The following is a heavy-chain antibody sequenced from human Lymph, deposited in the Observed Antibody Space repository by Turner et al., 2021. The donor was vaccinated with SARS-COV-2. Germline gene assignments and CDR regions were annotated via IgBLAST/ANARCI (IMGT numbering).Heavy chain of an antibody. J-gene: IGHJ4*02. Sequence: QVRLVQSGAEVKKPGASRIVSCKASANNFPGYYMHWVRQAPGQGLEWMGWINPTSGGTSYAHKFHGRIAITKDTSNSTANMVLVRLKSDDTAVYYCFRGESIAVAGTQYFDYWGQGTLVTVSS. CDR1: ANNFPGYY. CDR2: INPTSGGT. V-gene: IGHV1-2*02. CDR3: FRGESIAVAGTQYFDY. D-gene: IGHD6-19*01.